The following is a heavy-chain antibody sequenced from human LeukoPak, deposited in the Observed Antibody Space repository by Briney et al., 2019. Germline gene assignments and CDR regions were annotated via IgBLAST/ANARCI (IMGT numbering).Heavy chain of an antibody. D-gene: IGHD3-9*01. Sequence: GESLKISCKGSGYSFTSYWIGWVRQMPGKGLEWMGIIYPGDSDTRYSPSFQGQVTISADKSISTAYLQGSSLKASDAAMYYCARLEAEGGRLRYFDWSSPSGYWSQGTLVTVSS. V-gene: IGHV5-51*01. J-gene: IGHJ4*02. CDR3: ARLEAEGGRLRYFDWSSPSGY. CDR1: GYSFTSYW. CDR2: IYPGDSDT.